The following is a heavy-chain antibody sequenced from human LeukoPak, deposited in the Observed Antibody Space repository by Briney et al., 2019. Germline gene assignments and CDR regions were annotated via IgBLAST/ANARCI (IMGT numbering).Heavy chain of an antibody. CDR2: ISGSGGST. D-gene: IGHD6-19*01. Sequence: PGGSLRLSCAASGFTFMNHAMNWVRQAPGKGLEWVSAISGSGGSTYYADSVKGRFTISRDNSKNTLYLQMNSLRAEDTAVYYCAKDPEGYVAGRYYFDYWGQGTLVTVSS. J-gene: IGHJ4*02. CDR3: AKDPEGYVAGRYYFDY. V-gene: IGHV3-23*01. CDR1: GFTFMNHA.